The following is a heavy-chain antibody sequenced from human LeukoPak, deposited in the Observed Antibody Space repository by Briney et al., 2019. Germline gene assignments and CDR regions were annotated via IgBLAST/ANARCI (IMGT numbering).Heavy chain of an antibody. CDR2: INPNSGGT. CDR1: GYTFTGYY. V-gene: IGHV1-2*02. CDR3: ARWKSIVVVPAASGGFDY. J-gene: IGHJ4*02. D-gene: IGHD2-2*01. Sequence: ASVKVSCKASGYTFTGYYMHWVRQAPRQGLERMGWINPNSGGTNYAQKFQGRVTMTRDTSISTAYMELSRLRSDDTAVYYCARWKSIVVVPAASGGFDYWGQGTPVTVSS.